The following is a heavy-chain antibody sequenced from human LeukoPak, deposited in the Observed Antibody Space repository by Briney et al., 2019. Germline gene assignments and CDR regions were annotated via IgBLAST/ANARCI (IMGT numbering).Heavy chain of an antibody. CDR3: VKHGEAYGDSKTDY. D-gene: IGHD4-17*01. CDR2: ISGSGGST. J-gene: IGHJ4*02. Sequence: PGGSLRLSCAASGFTFSSYAMSWVRQAPGKGLEWVSVISGSGGSTYYADSVKGRFTISRDNSKNTLYLQMNSLRAEDTALYYCVKHGEAYGDSKTDYWGQGTLATVSS. V-gene: IGHV3-23*01. CDR1: GFTFSSYA.